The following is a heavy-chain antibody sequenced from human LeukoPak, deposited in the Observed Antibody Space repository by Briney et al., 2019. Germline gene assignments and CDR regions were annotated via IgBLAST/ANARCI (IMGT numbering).Heavy chain of an antibody. CDR1: GGSISSSGYY. Sequence: SETLSLTCTVSGGSISSSGYYWGLIRQPPGKGLEWIGSIYYSGSTYYNPSLKSRVTISLDTSKNQFSLKLSSVTAADTAVYYCARGRAKLLWFGELRAPRFDYWGQGTLVTVSS. D-gene: IGHD3-10*01. CDR2: IYYSGST. J-gene: IGHJ4*02. CDR3: ARGRAKLLWFGELRAPRFDY. V-gene: IGHV4-39*07.